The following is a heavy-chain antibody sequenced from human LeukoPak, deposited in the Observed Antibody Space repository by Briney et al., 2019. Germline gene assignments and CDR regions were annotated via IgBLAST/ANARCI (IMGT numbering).Heavy chain of an antibody. CDR3: ARGSLLGYYGSGSPYYYYYGMDV. D-gene: IGHD3-10*01. J-gene: IGHJ6*02. Sequence: PGRSLRLSCAASGFTFSSYGMHWVRQAPGKGLEWVAVIWYDGSNKYYADSVKGRFTISRDNSKNTLYLQMNSLRAEDTAVYYCARGSLLGYYGSGSPYYYYYGMDVWGQGTTVTVSS. CDR1: GFTFSSYG. CDR2: IWYDGSNK. V-gene: IGHV3-33*01.